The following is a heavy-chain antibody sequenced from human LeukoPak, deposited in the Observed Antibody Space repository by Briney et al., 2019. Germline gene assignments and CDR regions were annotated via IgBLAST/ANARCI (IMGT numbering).Heavy chain of an antibody. CDR2: MNPNTGNT. Sequence: WASVTVSCKASGYTFTSYDINWVRQAPGQGLEWMGWMNPNTGNTDYAQKFQGRVTMTRDTSIGTAYMELSSLRSEDTAVYYCARGVTPIQEYYFDYWGQGTLVTVSS. V-gene: IGHV1-8*01. CDR3: ARGVTPIQEYYFDY. J-gene: IGHJ4*02. D-gene: IGHD1-14*01. CDR1: GYTFTSYD.